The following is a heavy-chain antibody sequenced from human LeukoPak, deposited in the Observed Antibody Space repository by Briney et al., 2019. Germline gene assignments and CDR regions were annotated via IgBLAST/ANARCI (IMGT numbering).Heavy chain of an antibody. V-gene: IGHV3-48*03. CDR1: GFTFCSYE. CDR2: ISSSGSTI. Sequence: GGSLRLSCAASGFTFCSYEMNWVRPAPGKGLEWVSYISSSGSTIYYADSVKGRFTISRDNAKNSLYLQMHSMRAEDTAVYYCAREMTTVVNWFDPWGQGTLVTVSS. D-gene: IGHD4-23*01. CDR3: AREMTTVVNWFDP. J-gene: IGHJ5*02.